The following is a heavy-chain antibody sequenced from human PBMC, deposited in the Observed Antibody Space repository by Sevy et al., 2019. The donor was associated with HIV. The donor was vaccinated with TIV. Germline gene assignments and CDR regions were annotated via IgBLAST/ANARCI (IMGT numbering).Heavy chain of an antibody. CDR2: IKGDGIEK. CDR3: ASRRSSRSTWFDP. CDR1: GFTFNEFW. Sequence: GGSLRLSCVGSGFTFNEFWMSWVRQAPGKGLEWVASIKGDGIEKHYVDSVEGRFTISRDNAKNSVYLEMNNLRVEDTAVYYCASRRSSRSTWFDPWGQGTLVTVSS. D-gene: IGHD2-2*01. J-gene: IGHJ5*02. V-gene: IGHV3-7*03.